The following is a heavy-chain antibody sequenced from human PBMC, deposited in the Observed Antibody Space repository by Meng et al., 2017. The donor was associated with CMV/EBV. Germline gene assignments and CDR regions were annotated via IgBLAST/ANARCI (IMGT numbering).Heavy chain of an antibody. V-gene: IGHV4-39*07. CDR2: IYYSGST. D-gene: IGHD5-12*01. Sequence: GSLRLSCTVSGGSISSSSYYWGWIRQPPGKGLEWIGSIYYSGSTYYNPSLKSQVTISVDTSKNQFSLKLSSVTAADTAVYYCASYGYSGYYYYYGMDVWGQGTTVTVSS. J-gene: IGHJ6*02. CDR3: ASYGYSGYYYYYGMDV. CDR1: GGSISSSSYY.